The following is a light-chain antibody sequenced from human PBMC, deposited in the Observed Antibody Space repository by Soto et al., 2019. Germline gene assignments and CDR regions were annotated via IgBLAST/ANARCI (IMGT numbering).Light chain of an antibody. CDR1: SSDVGAYHY. V-gene: IGLV2-14*01. CDR3: ISYTSSSTWV. CDR2: EVS. J-gene: IGLJ3*02. Sequence: QSALTQPASVSGSHGQSITISCTGTSSDVGAYHYVSWYQQHPGKAPKLMIYEVSNRPSGVSDRFSGSRSGNTASLTISGLQAEDESDYYCISYTSSSTWVFGGGTKLTVL.